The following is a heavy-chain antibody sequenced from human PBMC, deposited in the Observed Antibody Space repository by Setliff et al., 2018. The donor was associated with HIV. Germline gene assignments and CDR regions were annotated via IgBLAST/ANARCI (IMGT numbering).Heavy chain of an antibody. D-gene: IGHD4-17*01. Sequence: SETLSLTCTVSGVSISTYYWSWIRQPPGKGLEWIGSIYFTGSSDNNPSLKSRVTLSVDTSKHQFSLKLSSVTAADTAVYYCARVQMAYAAFDVWGQGTMVTVSS. V-gene: IGHV4-59*01. CDR3: ARVQMAYAAFDV. J-gene: IGHJ3*01. CDR1: GVSISTYY. CDR2: IYFTGSS.